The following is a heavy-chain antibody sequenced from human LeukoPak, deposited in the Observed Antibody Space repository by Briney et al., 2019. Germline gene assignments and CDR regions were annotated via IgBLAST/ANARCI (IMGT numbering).Heavy chain of an antibody. D-gene: IGHD1-26*01. Sequence: PSETLSLTCAVYGGSFSGYYWSWIRQPPGKGLEWIGEIHHSGSTNYNPSLKSRVTISVDTSKNQFSLKLSSVTAADTAVYYCAREGGSYPVIYFDYWGQGTLVTVSS. CDR1: GGSFSGYY. CDR2: IHHSGST. V-gene: IGHV4-34*01. J-gene: IGHJ4*02. CDR3: AREGGSYPVIYFDY.